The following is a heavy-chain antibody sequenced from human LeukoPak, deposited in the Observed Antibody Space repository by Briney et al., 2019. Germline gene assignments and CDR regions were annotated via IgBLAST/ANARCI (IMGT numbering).Heavy chain of an antibody. Sequence: SVKVSCKASGGTFSSYAISWVRQAPGQGLEWVGRIIPIFGTANYAQKFQGRVTITTDVSTSTAYMELSSLRFEDTAVYYCARDRGGVSFYYYYMDVWGKGTTVTVSS. J-gene: IGHJ6*03. V-gene: IGHV1-69*05. CDR2: IIPIFGTA. CDR1: GGTFSSYA. CDR3: ARDRGGVSFYYYYMDV. D-gene: IGHD3-10*01.